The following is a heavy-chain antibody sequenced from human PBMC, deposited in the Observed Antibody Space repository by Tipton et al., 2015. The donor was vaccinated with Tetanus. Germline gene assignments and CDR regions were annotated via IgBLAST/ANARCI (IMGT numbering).Heavy chain of an antibody. D-gene: IGHD2-21*02. CDR3: ARTAENWCDP. CDR1: GGSLRSGDHY. J-gene: IGHJ5*02. Sequence: TLSLTCTVSGGSLRSGDHYWSWIRQPPGKGLEWLAYTSSGGSTNSNYSLKSRIPMSRDTSKNQFSLKLKSVTAADSAAYYCARTAENWCDPWGQGALVTVSS. V-gene: IGHV4-61*08. CDR2: TSSGGST.